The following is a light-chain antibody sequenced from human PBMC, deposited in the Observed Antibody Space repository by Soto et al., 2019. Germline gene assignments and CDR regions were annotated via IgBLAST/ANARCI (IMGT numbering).Light chain of an antibody. J-gene: IGKJ1*01. V-gene: IGKV1-39*01. CDR3: QQSFNPPRT. CDR2: GAS. Sequence: DIQMTQSPSSLSASVGDRVTITCRASQSIRTYVNWYQQKPGKAPNLLIYGASSLQSGVPSRFSGSGSGTDFTLTISSLHPDDFATYYCQQSFNPPRTFGQGTKVEIK. CDR1: QSIRTY.